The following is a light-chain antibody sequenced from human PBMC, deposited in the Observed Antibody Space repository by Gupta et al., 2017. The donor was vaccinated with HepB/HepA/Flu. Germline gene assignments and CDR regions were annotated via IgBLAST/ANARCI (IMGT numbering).Light chain of an antibody. CDR1: SSNIGSNY. Sequence: QSALPQPPSASGTPGQRVTISCSGSSSNIGSNYVYWYQQLPGTAPKLLIYRNNQRPSGVPDRFSGSKSGTSASLAISGLRSEDEADYYCAAWDDSLSGLFGGGTKLTVL. CDR3: AAWDDSLSGL. CDR2: RNN. J-gene: IGLJ2*01. V-gene: IGLV1-47*01.